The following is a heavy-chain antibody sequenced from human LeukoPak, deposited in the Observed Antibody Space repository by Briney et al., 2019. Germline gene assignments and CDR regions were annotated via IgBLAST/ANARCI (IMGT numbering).Heavy chain of an antibody. D-gene: IGHD2-15*01. CDR3: AKEIVVVVVAEEYYMDV. CDR1: GFTFNNYA. V-gene: IGHV3-30*04. Sequence: GGSLRLSCAASGFTFNNYAMHWVRQAPGEGLEWVAVISRDGSVQYYADSVKGRLTISRDNSKNTLYLQMNSLRAEDTAVYYCAKEIVVVVVAEEYYMDVWGKGTTVTISS. J-gene: IGHJ6*03. CDR2: ISRDGSVQ.